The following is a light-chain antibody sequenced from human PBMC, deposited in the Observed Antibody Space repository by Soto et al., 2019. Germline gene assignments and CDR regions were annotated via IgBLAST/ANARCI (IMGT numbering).Light chain of an antibody. Sequence: QSALTQPPSASGSPGQSVTISCTGTSSDVGAYDYVSWYQLHPGKAPKLMVFEVSNRPSGVSYRFSGSKSGNTASLTISGLQAEDEADYFCSSYSISTAYLFGTGTKLTVL. CDR1: SSDVGAYDY. J-gene: IGLJ1*01. CDR2: EVS. CDR3: SSYSISTAYL. V-gene: IGLV2-14*01.